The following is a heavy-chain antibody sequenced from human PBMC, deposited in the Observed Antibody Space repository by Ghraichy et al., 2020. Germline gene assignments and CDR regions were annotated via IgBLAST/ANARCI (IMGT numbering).Heavy chain of an antibody. Sequence: ESLRLSCAASGFTFSSYAMHWVRQAPGKGLEYVSAISSNGGSTYYANSVKGRFTISRDNSKNTLYLQMGSLRAEDMAVYYCARGGYSVRYGMDVWGQGTTVTVSS. V-gene: IGHV3-64*01. J-gene: IGHJ6*02. D-gene: IGHD5-18*01. CDR2: ISSNGGST. CDR1: GFTFSSYA. CDR3: ARGGYSVRYGMDV.